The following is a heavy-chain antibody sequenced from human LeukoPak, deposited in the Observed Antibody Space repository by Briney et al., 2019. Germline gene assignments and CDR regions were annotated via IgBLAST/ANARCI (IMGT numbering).Heavy chain of an antibody. CDR2: LGGDGEST. V-gene: IGHV3-23*01. CDR3: AKDRDCSSTGCYVFAD. CDR1: GVTLRNYA. J-gene: IGHJ4*02. D-gene: IGHD2-2*01. Sequence: PAGSLRLSCAASGVTLRNYAMTWIRHAQGKGRQWVSVLGGDGESTNYAESVTGRFTISRDNSKNTMYLQMSNLRAEDTAIYYCAKDRDCSSTGCYVFADWGQGALFTVSS.